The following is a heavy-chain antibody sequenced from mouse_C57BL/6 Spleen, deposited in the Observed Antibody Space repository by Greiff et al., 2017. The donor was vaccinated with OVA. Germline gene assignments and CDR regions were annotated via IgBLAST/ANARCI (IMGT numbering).Heavy chain of an antibody. CDR1: GFTFSSYG. V-gene: IGHV5-6*01. CDR3: ARSQLGYFDV. J-gene: IGHJ1*03. CDR2: ISSGGSYT. Sequence: EVKLMESGGDLVKPGGSLKLSCAASGFTFSSYGMSWVRQTPDKRLEWVATISSGGSYTYYPDSVKGRFTISRDNAKNTLYLQMSSLKSEDTAMYYCARSQLGYFDVWGTGTTVTVSS.